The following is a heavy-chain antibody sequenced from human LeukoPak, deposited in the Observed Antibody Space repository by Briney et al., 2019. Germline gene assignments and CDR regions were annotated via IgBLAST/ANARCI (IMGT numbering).Heavy chain of an antibody. J-gene: IGHJ4*02. V-gene: IGHV4-34*01. D-gene: IGHD2/OR15-2a*01. CDR2: INHSGST. CDR1: GGSSSGYY. CDR3: ARGRDSTDLFDY. Sequence: SETLSLTCAVYGGSSSGYYWSWIRQPPGKGLEWIGEINHSGSTNYNPSLKSRVTISVDTSKNQFSLKLSSVTAADTAVYYCARGRDSTDLFDYWGQGTLVTVSS.